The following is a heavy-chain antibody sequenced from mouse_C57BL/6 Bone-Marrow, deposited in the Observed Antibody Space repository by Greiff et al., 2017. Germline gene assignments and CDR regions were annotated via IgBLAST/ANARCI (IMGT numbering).Heavy chain of an antibody. D-gene: IGHD2-3*01. CDR3: ALDGYYSYYAMDY. CDR1: GYTFTSYW. V-gene: IGHV1-64*01. CDR2: IHPNSGST. J-gene: IGHJ4*01. Sequence: VQLQQPGAELVKPGASVKLSCKASGYTFTSYWMHWVKQRPGQGLEWIGMIHPNSGSTNYNEKFKSKATLTVDTSSSTAYMQLSSLTSEDSAVYYCALDGYYSYYAMDYWGQGTSVTVSS.